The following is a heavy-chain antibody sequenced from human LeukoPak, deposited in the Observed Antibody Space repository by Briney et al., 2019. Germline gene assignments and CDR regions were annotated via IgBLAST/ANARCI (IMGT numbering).Heavy chain of an antibody. CDR1: GGTFSSYA. Sequence: SVNVSCKASGGTFSSYAISWVRQDPGQGLEWMGGIIPIFGTANYAQKFQGRVTITADESTSTAYMELSSLRSEDTAVYYCARGRYVGLRGWLPHGDLSAFDIWGQGTMVTVSS. CDR2: IIPIFGTA. V-gene: IGHV1-69*13. CDR3: ARGRYVGLRGWLPHGDLSAFDI. J-gene: IGHJ3*02. D-gene: IGHD5-24*01.